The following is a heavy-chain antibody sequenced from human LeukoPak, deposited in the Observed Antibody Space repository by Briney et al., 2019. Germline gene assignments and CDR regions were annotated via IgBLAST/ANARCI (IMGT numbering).Heavy chain of an antibody. V-gene: IGHV3-23*01. CDR1: GFTFSSYA. J-gene: IGHJ4*02. D-gene: IGHD4-17*01. CDR3: AKALYGDYGRFDY. Sequence: GGSLRLSCAASGFTFSSYAMTWVRQAPGKGLEWVSVISGSGRSPFYADSVKGRFTISRDNSENTLYLQVNSLRAEDTAVYYCAKALYGDYGRFDYWGQGTLVTVSS. CDR2: ISGSGRSP.